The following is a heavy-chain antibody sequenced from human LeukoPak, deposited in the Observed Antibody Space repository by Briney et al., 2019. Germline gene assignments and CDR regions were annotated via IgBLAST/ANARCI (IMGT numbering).Heavy chain of an antibody. CDR3: ARWDYD. D-gene: IGHD3-16*01. Sequence: SETLSLTCTVSGGSISNYYWTWSRQPPGKGLEWIGEINHSGSTNYNPSLKSRVTISVDTSKNQFSLKLSSVTAADTAVYYCARWDYDWGQGTLVTVSS. J-gene: IGHJ4*02. CDR2: INHSGST. CDR1: GGSISNYY. V-gene: IGHV4-34*01.